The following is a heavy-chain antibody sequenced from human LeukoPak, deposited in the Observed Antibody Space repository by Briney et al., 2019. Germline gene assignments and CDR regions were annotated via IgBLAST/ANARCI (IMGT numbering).Heavy chain of an antibody. Sequence: SETLSLTCTVSGGSISSGDYSWSWIRQPPGKGLEWIGYIYHTGSTNYSPSLKSRVTISVDRSKNQFSLKLSSVTAADTAVYYCARGSNYDNYFDYWGQGTPVTVSS. J-gene: IGHJ4*02. D-gene: IGHD4-11*01. CDR1: GGSISSGDYS. V-gene: IGHV4-30-2*01. CDR2: IYHTGST. CDR3: ARGSNYDNYFDY.